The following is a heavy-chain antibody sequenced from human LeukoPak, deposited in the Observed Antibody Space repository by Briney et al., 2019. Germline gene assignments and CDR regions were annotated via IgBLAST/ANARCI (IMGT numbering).Heavy chain of an antibody. Sequence: GRSLRLSCAASGFTFTTYGLHWVRQAPGKGLEWEAAIASNGGSEYYADSVKGRFTISRDNSKNTLFLQMNSLRPDDTAVYYCAKRGHYSINWYHYFDYWGQGTLVTVSS. CDR1: GFTFTTYG. CDR2: IASNGGSE. D-gene: IGHD6-13*01. J-gene: IGHJ4*02. CDR3: AKRGHYSINWYHYFDY. V-gene: IGHV3-30*18.